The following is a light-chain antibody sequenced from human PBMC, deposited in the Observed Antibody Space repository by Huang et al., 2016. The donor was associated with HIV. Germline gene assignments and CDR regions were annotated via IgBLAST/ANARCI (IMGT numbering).Light chain of an antibody. CDR3: QKYDSAPRT. CDR2: AAS. J-gene: IGKJ1*01. CDR1: RDISTF. V-gene: IGKV1-27*01. Sequence: MTQSPPSLSASIGDRVTLTFRASRDISTFLAWYQQKPGKPPRLLIYAASIWHSGVPTRVSGGGSGTNFTLTVSSLQPEDVANYYCQKYDSAPRTFGQGTKLEL.